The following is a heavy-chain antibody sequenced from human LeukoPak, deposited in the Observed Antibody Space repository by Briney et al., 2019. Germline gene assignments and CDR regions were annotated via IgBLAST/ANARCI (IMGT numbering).Heavy chain of an antibody. CDR3: ASGSTTVTTYYYYYYGMDV. J-gene: IGHJ6*02. Sequence: PGGSLRLSCAASGFTFSSYAMSWVRQAPGKGLEWVSAISGSGGSTYYADSVKGRFTISRDNSKNTLYLQMNSLRAEDTAVYYCASGSTTVTTYYYYYYGMDVWGQGTTVTVSS. CDR1: GFTFSSYA. D-gene: IGHD4-17*01. CDR2: ISGSGGST. V-gene: IGHV3-23*01.